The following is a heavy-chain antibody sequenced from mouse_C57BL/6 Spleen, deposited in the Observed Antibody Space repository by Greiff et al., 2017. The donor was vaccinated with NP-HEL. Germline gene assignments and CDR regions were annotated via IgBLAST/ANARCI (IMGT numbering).Heavy chain of an antibody. J-gene: IGHJ1*03. V-gene: IGHV1-26*01. CDR2: INPNNGGT. D-gene: IGHD1-1*01. Sequence: VQLQQSGPELVKPGASVKISCKASGYTFTDYYMNWVKQSHGKSLEWIGDINPNNGGTSYNQKFKGKATLTVDKSSSTAYMELRSLTSEDSAVYYCARGPTTVVATTTDFWYFDVWGTGTTVTVSS. CDR1: GYTFTDYY. CDR3: ARGPTTVVATTTDFWYFDV.